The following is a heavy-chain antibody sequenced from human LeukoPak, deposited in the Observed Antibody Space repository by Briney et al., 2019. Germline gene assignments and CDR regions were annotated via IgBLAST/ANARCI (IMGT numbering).Heavy chain of an antibody. CDR2: IIPIFGTA. J-gene: IGHJ4*02. Sequence: SVKVSCKASGGTFSSYAISWVRQAPGQGLEWMGGIIPIFGTANYAQKFQGRVTITADESTSTAYMELSSLRSEDTAVYYCASPWPDCSSTSCYKYWGQGTLATVSS. D-gene: IGHD2-2*02. CDR3: ASPWPDCSSTSCYKY. CDR1: GGTFSSYA. V-gene: IGHV1-69*01.